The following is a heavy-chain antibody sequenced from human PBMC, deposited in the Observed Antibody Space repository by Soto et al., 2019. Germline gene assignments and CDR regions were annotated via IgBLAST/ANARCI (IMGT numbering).Heavy chain of an antibody. J-gene: IGHJ4*02. D-gene: IGHD6-19*01. CDR3: AKGGRQWLVTSDFNY. V-gene: IGHV3-30*18. Sequence: VQLVESGGGVVQPGRSLRLSCAASGFTFSDYAMHWFRQAPGKGLEWVAVVSHDGRNTHYADSVTGRFTISRDSSKNTVSLEMTSLRAEDTAVYYCAKGGRQWLVTSDFNYWGQGALVTVSS. CDR2: VSHDGRNT. CDR1: GFTFSDYA.